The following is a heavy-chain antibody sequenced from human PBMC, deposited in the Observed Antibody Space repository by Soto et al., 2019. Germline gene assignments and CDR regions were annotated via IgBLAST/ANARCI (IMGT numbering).Heavy chain of an antibody. D-gene: IGHD4-17*01. J-gene: IGHJ3*02. CDR1: GFTFDDYA. Sequence: EVQLVESGGGLVQPGRSLRLSCAASGFTFDDYAMHWVRQAPGKGLEWVSGISWNSGSIGYADSVKGRFTISRDNAKNSLYLQMNSLRAEDTALYYCAKGLRNYGDYDAFDIWGQGTMVTVSS. V-gene: IGHV3-9*01. CDR3: AKGLRNYGDYDAFDI. CDR2: ISWNSGSI.